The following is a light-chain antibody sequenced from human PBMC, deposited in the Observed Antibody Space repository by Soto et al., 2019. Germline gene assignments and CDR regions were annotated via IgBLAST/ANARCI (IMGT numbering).Light chain of an antibody. CDR1: SSDVGSHNL. J-gene: IGLJ2*01. CDR2: DVT. CDR3: CSFAGVYDYPL. V-gene: IGLV2-23*02. Sequence: QSALTQPASVSGSPGQSITISCTGTSSDVGSHNLVSWYQHHPDKPPKLIIYDVTERPSGVSYRFSGSKSGNTASLTISGLQPEDEADYYCCSFAGVYDYPLFGGGTKVTVL.